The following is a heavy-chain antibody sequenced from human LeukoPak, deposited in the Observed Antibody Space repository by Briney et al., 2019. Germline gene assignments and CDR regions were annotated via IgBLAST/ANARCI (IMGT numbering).Heavy chain of an antibody. D-gene: IGHD5-12*01. CDR3: AKGGYSTYFDP. CDR1: GFTFSDYS. J-gene: IGHJ5*02. CDR2: IRANGRDT. Sequence: PGGSLRLSCVASGFTFSDYSMTWARQAPGGGLEWVSTIRANGRDTYYADSVKGRFTITRDNSKNTLYLEMNSLRAEDTAVYYCAKGGYSTYFDPWGQGTLVTVSS. V-gene: IGHV3-23*01.